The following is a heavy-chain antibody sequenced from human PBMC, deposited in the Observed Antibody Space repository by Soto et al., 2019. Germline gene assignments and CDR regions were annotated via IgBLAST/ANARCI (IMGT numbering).Heavy chain of an antibody. D-gene: IGHD3-3*01. CDR2: IYPGDSYT. J-gene: IGHJ4*02. CDR3: ARRYYDCWTANPQPSEVFDL. Sequence: PGESLKISCKGSGYSFTDYWIGWMRQMPGKGLEWMGVIYPGDSYTKYSPSFQGQVSISADKSVSTAYLQWSSLKASDTAMYYCARRYYDCWTANPQPSEVFDLWGQGTLVTVSS. CDR1: GYSFTDYW. V-gene: IGHV5-51*01.